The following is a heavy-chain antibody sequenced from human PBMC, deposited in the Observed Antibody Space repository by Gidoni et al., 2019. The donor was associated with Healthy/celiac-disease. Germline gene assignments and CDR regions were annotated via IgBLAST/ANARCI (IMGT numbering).Heavy chain of an antibody. V-gene: IGHV3-23*01. CDR2: ISGSGGST. CDR3: AKSPGVWQQLPRDFDY. Sequence: EVQLLESGGGLVQPGGSLRFSCASSGFTFSSYAMSWVRQAPGKWLEWVSAISGSGGSTYYADSVKGRFTISRDNSKNTLYLQMNSLRAEDTAVYYCAKSPGVWQQLPRDFDYWGQGTLVTVSS. D-gene: IGHD6-13*01. CDR1: GFTFSSYA. J-gene: IGHJ4*02.